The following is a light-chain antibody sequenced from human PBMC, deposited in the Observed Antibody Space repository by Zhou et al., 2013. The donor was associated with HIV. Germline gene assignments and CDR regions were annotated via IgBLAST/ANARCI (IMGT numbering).Light chain of an antibody. Sequence: DIQMTQSPSSVSASVGDRITITCRASQGISKWLAWYEQKPGKAPKLLIYGASTLQSGIPSRFTGSGSGSDFTLTINCLQSEDFATYYCQHLNRYQGGFGQGTKVEI. CDR2: GAS. J-gene: IGKJ1*01. CDR3: QHLNRYQGG. CDR1: QGISKW. V-gene: IGKV1-12*01.